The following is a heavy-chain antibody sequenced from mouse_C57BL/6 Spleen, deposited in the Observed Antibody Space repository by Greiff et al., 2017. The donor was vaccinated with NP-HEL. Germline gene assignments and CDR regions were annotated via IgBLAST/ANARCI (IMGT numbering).Heavy chain of an antibody. CDR3: ANSGGFRNFDY. J-gene: IGHJ2*01. Sequence: EVQLQQSGPELVKPGASVKISCKASGYTFTDYYMNWVKQSHGKSLEWIGDINPNNGGTSYNQKFKGKATLTVDKSSSTAYMELRSLTSEDSAVYYCANSGGFRNFDYWGQGTTLTVSS. D-gene: IGHD3-2*02. CDR2: INPNNGGT. CDR1: GYTFTDYY. V-gene: IGHV1-26*01.